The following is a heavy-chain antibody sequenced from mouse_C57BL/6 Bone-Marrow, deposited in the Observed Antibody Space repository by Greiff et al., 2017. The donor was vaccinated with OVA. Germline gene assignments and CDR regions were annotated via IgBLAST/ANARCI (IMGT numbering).Heavy chain of an antibody. J-gene: IGHJ1*03. V-gene: IGHV1-15*01. Sequence: LVESGAELVRPGASVTLSCKASGYTFTDYEMHWVKQTPVHGLEWIGAIDPETGGTAYNQKFKGKAILTADKSSSTAYMELRSLTSEDSAVYYCTRPRTDDWYFDVWGTGTTVTVSS. D-gene: IGHD2-3*01. CDR2: IDPETGGT. CDR1: GYTFTDYE. CDR3: TRPRTDDWYFDV.